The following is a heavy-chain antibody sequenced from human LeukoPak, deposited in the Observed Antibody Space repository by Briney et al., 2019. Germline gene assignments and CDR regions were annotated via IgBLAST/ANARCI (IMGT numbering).Heavy chain of an antibody. CDR2: ILHDGSKE. J-gene: IGHJ4*02. V-gene: IGHV3-30-3*01. D-gene: IGHD1-26*01. CDR3: AREVGLDY. CDR1: GFMFSGYS. Sequence: AGGSLRLSCAASGFMFSGYSIHWVRQAPGKGLEWVAVILHDGSKEYYADSVKGRFTLSRDNSKNTLYLQMNSLGPEDTAVYYCAREVGLDYWGQGTLVTVSS.